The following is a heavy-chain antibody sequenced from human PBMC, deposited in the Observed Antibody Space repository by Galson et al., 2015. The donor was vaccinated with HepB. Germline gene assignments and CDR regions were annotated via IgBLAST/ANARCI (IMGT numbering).Heavy chain of an antibody. J-gene: IGHJ3*02. V-gene: IGHV3-13*04. Sequence: SLRLSCAASGFTFSSYDMHWVRQATGKGLEWVSAIGTAGDTYYPGSVKGRFTISRENAKNSLYLQMNSLRAGDTAVYYCARARLEGFGELSEVGNAFDIWGQGTMVTVSS. CDR2: IGTAGDT. CDR1: GFTFSSYD. D-gene: IGHD3-10*01. CDR3: ARARLEGFGELSEVGNAFDI.